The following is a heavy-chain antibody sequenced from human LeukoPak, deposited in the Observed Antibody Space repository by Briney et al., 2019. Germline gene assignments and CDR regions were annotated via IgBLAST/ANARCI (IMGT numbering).Heavy chain of an antibody. Sequence: GASVKVSCKASGGTFSSYAISWVRQAPGQGLEWMGRIIPILGIANYAQKFQGRVTITADKSTSTAYMELSSLRSEDTAVYYCAGAGIAARGYYYYYGMDVWGQGTTVTVPS. CDR1: GGTFSSYA. CDR3: AGAGIAARGYYYYYGMDV. D-gene: IGHD6-6*01. CDR2: IIPILGIA. V-gene: IGHV1-69*04. J-gene: IGHJ6*02.